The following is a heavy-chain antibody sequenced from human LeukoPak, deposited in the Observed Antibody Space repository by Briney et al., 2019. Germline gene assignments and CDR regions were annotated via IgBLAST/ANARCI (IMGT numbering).Heavy chain of an antibody. J-gene: IGHJ4*02. CDR3: ARDRGSRWFGPIDY. V-gene: IGHV3-33*08. CDR1: GFTFSSHG. Sequence: HAGGSLRLSCAASGFTFSSHGMHWVRQAPGKGLEWVAVIWNDGGNTYHADSVKGRFTISRDNSKNTLHLQMNSLRAEDTAVYYCARDRGSRWFGPIDYWGLGTLVTVSS. CDR2: IWNDGGNT. D-gene: IGHD6-13*01.